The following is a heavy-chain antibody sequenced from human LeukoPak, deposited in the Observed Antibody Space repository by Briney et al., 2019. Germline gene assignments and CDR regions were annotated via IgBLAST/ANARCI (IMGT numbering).Heavy chain of an antibody. CDR3: ARPLAYCGGDCYSFDAFDI. CDR1: GFTFSSYS. D-gene: IGHD2-21*01. CDR2: ISSSSSHI. V-gene: IGHV3-21*01. Sequence: GGSLRLSCAASGFTFSSYSMSWVRQAPGKGLEWVSSISSSSSHIYYADSVKGRFSISRDKAKNSLYLQMNSLRAEDTAVYYCARPLAYCGGDCYSFDAFDIWGQGTMVTVSS. J-gene: IGHJ3*02.